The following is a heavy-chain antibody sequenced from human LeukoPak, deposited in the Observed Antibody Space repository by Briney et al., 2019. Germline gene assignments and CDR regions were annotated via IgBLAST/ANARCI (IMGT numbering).Heavy chain of an antibody. CDR1: GASTNPYC. J-gene: IGHJ4*02. Sequence: SETLSLTCAVSGASTNPYCWNWIRQPAGKGLECIGRISRSGATNYNPSLKSRVTMSVDASKKQLQFPMRLSSVTAADTAVYYCARDQGDYGDHRYFDHWGQGTLVTVSS. CDR3: ARDQGDYGDHRYFDH. CDR2: ISRSGAT. V-gene: IGHV4-4*07. D-gene: IGHD4-17*01.